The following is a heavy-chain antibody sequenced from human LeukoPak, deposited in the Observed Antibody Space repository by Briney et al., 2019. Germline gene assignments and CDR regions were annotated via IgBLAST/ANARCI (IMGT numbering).Heavy chain of an antibody. D-gene: IGHD2-2*01. CDR2: VCHSGSS. CDR1: GYSISSHYC. V-gene: IGHV4-38-2*02. Sequence: PSETLSLTCSVSGYSISSHYCWGWIRQPPGKGLEWIGSVCHSGSSFYNPSLKSRLAISIDTSKNEFSLKLSSVTAADTAVYYCARGSGLPAAIPWAFDIWGQGTMVTVSS. J-gene: IGHJ3*02. CDR3: ARGSGLPAAIPWAFDI.